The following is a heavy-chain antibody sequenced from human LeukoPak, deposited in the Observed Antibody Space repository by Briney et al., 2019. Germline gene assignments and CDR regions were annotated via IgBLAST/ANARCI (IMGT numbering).Heavy chain of an antibody. J-gene: IGHJ5*01. Sequence: PSETLSLTCTVSGDSIHSFYWSWVRQPPGKGLEWIGYIYYRGSTNYNPSLKSRITISVDTSKNQFSLRQSSVTAADTAIYYCARRKTRGGPIDSWGQGTLVTVSS. V-gene: IGHV4-59*08. CDR3: ARRKTRGGPIDS. D-gene: IGHD3-16*01. CDR1: GDSIHSFY. CDR2: IYYRGST.